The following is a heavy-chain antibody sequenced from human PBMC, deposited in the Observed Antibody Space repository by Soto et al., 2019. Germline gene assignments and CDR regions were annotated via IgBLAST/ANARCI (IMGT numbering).Heavy chain of an antibody. D-gene: IGHD3-16*01. V-gene: IGHV5-51*01. Sequence: GESLKISCKGSGYSFTSYWIGWVRQMPGKGLEWMGIIYPGDSDTRYGPSFQGQATISADKSISTAYLQWSSLKASDTAGYYCARHTIPRGGYYYYYMDVWGKGTTVTVSS. J-gene: IGHJ6*03. CDR1: GYSFTSYW. CDR3: ARHTIPRGGYYYYYMDV. CDR2: IYPGDSDT.